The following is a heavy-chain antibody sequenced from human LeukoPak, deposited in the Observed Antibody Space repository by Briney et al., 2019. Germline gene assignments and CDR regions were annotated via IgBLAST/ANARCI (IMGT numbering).Heavy chain of an antibody. J-gene: IGHJ4*02. D-gene: IGHD3-22*01. CDR2: INPNGVST. CDR3: ARDRGYYDSSAPSYYFDY. Sequence: ASVKVSCKASGYXFTRYYTHWVRQAPGQGLEWMGMINPNGVSTSYAQNFQGRVTLTSDTSTSIVYMEVSSLRSEDTAVYYCARDRGYYDSSAPSYYFDYWGQGTLVTVSS. CDR1: GYXFTRYY. V-gene: IGHV1-46*01.